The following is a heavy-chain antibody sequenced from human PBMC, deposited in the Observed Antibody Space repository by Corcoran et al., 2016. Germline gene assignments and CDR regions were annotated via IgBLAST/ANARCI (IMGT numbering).Heavy chain of an antibody. D-gene: IGHD2-15*01. CDR1: GGSFSGYY. Sequence: QVQLQQWGAGLLKPSETLSLTCAVYGGSFSGYYWSWIRQPPGKGLEWIGEINHSGSTNYNPSLKSRVTISVDTSKNQFSLKLSSVTAADTAVYYCARGQGTRGRGGRGDAFDIWGQGTMVTVSS. CDR3: ARGQGTRGRGGRGDAFDI. V-gene: IGHV4-34*01. J-gene: IGHJ3*02. CDR2: INHSGST.